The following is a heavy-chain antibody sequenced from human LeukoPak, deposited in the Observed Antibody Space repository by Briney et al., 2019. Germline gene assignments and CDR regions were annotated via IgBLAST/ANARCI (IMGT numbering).Heavy chain of an antibody. V-gene: IGHV3-15*01. D-gene: IGHD6-13*01. Sequence: GGSLRLSCAASGFTFSNAWMSWVRQAPGKGLEWVGRIKSKTDGGTTDYAAPVKGRFTISRDDSKNTLYLQMNSLKTEDTAVYYCTILAAASSGCWGPRDCPITDYWGQGTLVTVSS. CDR1: GFTFSNAW. J-gene: IGHJ4*02. CDR2: IKSKTDGGTT. CDR3: TILAAASSGCWGPRDCPITDY.